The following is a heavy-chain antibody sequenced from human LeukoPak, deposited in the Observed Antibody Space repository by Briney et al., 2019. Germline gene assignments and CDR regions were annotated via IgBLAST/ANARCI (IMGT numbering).Heavy chain of an antibody. CDR2: MNPNSGNT. CDR3: ARGVGGLGNMDV. CDR1: GYTFTSYD. Sequence: ASVKVSRKASGYTFTSYDINWVRQATGQGLEWMGWMNPNSGNTGYAQKFQGRVTITRNTSISTAYMELSSLRSDDTAVYSCARGVGGLGNMDVWGKGTTVIISS. J-gene: IGHJ6*03. V-gene: IGHV1-8*03. D-gene: IGHD3-16*01.